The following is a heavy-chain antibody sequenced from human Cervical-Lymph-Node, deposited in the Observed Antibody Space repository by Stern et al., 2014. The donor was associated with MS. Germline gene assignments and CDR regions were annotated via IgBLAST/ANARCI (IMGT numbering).Heavy chain of an antibody. V-gene: IGHV4-31*11. CDR2: IHDRGST. J-gene: IGHJ4*02. Sequence: QVQLQESGPGLVKPSQTLSLTCAVSGGSIGRGGYYWSWIRQHPGKGLGWIGSIHDRGSTYYNSSLKSRVTISLDTSKNQFSLKMTSVTAADTAVYFCAREGKAATGTVPFDYWGQGTLVTVSS. CDR1: GGSIGRGGYY. D-gene: IGHD1-1*01. CDR3: AREGKAATGTVPFDY.